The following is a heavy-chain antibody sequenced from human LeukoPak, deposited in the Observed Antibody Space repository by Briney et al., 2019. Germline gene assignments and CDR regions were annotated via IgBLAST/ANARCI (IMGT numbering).Heavy chain of an antibody. V-gene: IGHV1-2*02. Sequence: ASVKVSCKASGYTFTGYYMQWVRQAPGQGVEGRGWINPNSCGTNYAQKFQGRVTMPRHTSISTAYMELTRLRSDDTAVYYCARGDIVVVVAANPADYWGQGTLVTVSS. D-gene: IGHD2-15*01. J-gene: IGHJ4*02. CDR1: GYTFTGYY. CDR3: ARGDIVVVVAANPADY. CDR2: INPNSCGT.